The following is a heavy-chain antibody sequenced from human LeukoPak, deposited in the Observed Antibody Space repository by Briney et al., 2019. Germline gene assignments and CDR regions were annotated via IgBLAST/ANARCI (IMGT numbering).Heavy chain of an antibody. Sequence: PGRSLRLSCAASGFTFSSYSMNWVRQAPGKGLEWVSYISSSSSTIYYADSVKGRFTISRDNAKNTVYLQMNSLRAEDTAVYYCARVLSGSWDWFDPWGQGTLVTVSS. V-gene: IGHV3-48*04. CDR3: ARVLSGSWDWFDP. CDR2: ISSSSSTI. J-gene: IGHJ5*02. D-gene: IGHD3-22*01. CDR1: GFTFSSYS.